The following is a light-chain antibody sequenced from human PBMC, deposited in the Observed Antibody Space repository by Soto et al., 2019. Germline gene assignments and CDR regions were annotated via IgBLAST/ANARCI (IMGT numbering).Light chain of an antibody. Sequence: DIQMTQSPSTLSASVGDRVTITCRASQSISSWLAWYQQKPGKAPKLLIYKASTLEGGVPSRFSGSGSGTEFTLTISNLQPDDFATYYCQEYHTYSAFGQGTKVDI. CDR2: KAS. J-gene: IGKJ1*01. CDR3: QEYHTYSA. CDR1: QSISSW. V-gene: IGKV1-5*03.